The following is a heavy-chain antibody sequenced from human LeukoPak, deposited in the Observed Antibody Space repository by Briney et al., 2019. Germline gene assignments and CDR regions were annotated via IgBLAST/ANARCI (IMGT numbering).Heavy chain of an antibody. CDR3: ARGPEGTYSGNYEGEWFDP. CDR2: ITAYNGRT. V-gene: IGHV1-18*01. CDR1: GYTFISYG. D-gene: IGHD1-26*01. Sequence: ASVKVSCKVSGYTFISYGISWVRQAPGQGLEWMGWITAYNGRTHYAQEFQDRVTMTTDTSTGIVYMELRSLRSDDTAVYYCARGPEGTYSGNYEGEWFDPWGQGTLVTVSS. J-gene: IGHJ5*02.